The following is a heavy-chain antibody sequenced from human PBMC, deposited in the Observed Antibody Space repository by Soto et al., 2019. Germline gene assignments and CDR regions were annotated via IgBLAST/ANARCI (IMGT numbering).Heavy chain of an antibody. CDR2: ISSSSSTI. CDR3: AGAFDI. CDR1: GFTLSEYN. J-gene: IGHJ3*02. V-gene: IGHV3-48*01. Sequence: EVQLVEPGGDLVQPGGSLILSCAASGFTLSEYNMNWVRQAPGKGLEWVSYISSSSSTIYYADSVKGRFTISRDDAKNSLYLQMNSRRAEDTAVYYCAGAFDIWGQGTMVTVSS.